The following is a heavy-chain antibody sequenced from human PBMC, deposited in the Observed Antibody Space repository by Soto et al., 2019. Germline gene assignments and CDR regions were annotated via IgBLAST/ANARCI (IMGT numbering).Heavy chain of an antibody. Sequence: SETLSLTCTVSGGSISSGGYYWSWIRQHPGKGLEWIGYIYYSGSTYYNPSLKSRVTISVDTSKNQFSLKLSSVTAADTAVYYCARDRNYYGSGSRSPGGYYYGMDVWGQGTTVTVSS. V-gene: IGHV4-31*03. D-gene: IGHD3-10*01. CDR2: IYYSGST. CDR1: GGSISSGGYY. CDR3: ARDRNYYGSGSRSPGGYYYGMDV. J-gene: IGHJ6*02.